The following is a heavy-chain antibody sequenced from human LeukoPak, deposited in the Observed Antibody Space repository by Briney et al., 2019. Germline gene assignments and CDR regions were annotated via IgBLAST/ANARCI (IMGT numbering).Heavy chain of an antibody. J-gene: IGHJ5*02. Sequence: ASVKVSCKSSGYTFTGYYMHWVRQAPGQGLEWMGWINPNSGGTNYAQKFQGRVTMTRDTSISTAYMELSRLRSDDTAVYYCARVDIAAAGERSWFDPWGQGTLVTVSP. CDR2: INPNSGGT. CDR3: ARVDIAAAGERSWFDP. V-gene: IGHV1-2*02. CDR1: GYTFTGYY. D-gene: IGHD6-13*01.